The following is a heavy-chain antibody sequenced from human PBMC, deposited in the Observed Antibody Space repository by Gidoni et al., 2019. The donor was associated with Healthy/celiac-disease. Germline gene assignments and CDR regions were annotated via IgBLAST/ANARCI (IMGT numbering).Heavy chain of an antibody. V-gene: IGHV3-33*01. CDR1: GFPFSSYG. CDR2: IWYDGSNK. Sequence: QVQLVESGGGVVQPGRSLRPSCAASGFPFSSYGWHWVRQAPGKGLEWVAVIWYDGSNKYYADSVKGRFTISRDNSKNTLYLQMNSLRAEDTAVYYCARDGLKWELLYYYYGMDVWGQGTTVTVSS. J-gene: IGHJ6*02. CDR3: ARDGLKWELLYYYYGMDV. D-gene: IGHD1-26*01.